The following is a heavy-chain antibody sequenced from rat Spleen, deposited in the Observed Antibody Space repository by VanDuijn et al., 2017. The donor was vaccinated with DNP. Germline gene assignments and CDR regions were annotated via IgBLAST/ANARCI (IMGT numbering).Heavy chain of an antibody. CDR1: GFTFSDYN. V-gene: IGHV5S10*01. CDR2: IFYAGTTT. D-gene: IGHD1-7*01. Sequence: EVQLVESGGGLVQAGRSLKLSCAASGFTFSDYNMAWVRQAPKKGLEWVATIFYAGTTTYYRDSVKGRFTISRDNGESSLYLQMNSLWSEDTATYYCARALWGREYFDYWGQGVMVTVSS. J-gene: IGHJ2*01. CDR3: ARALWGREYFDY.